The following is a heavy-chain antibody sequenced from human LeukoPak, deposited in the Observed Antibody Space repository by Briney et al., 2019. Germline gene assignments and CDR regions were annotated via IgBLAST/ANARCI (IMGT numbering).Heavy chain of an antibody. V-gene: IGHV1-8*01. J-gene: IGHJ6*02. CDR1: GYTFTSYD. CDR3: ARSGPEYQLLFYYYYYGMDV. CDR2: MNPNSGNT. D-gene: IGHD2-2*01. Sequence: ASVTVSCKASGYTFTSYDINWVRQATGQGLEWMGWMNPNSGNTGYAQKFQGRVTMTRNTSISTAYMELSSLRSEDTAVYYCARSGPEYQLLFYYYYYGMDVWGQGTTVTVSS.